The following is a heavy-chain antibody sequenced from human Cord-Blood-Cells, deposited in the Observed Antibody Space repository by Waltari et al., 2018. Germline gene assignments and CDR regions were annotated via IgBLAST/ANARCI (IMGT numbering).Heavy chain of an antibody. CDR3: ARGRVYCSSTSCYYYYGMDV. CDR2: INHSGST. CDR1: GGSFSGYY. J-gene: IGHJ6*02. V-gene: IGHV4-34*01. D-gene: IGHD2-2*01. Sequence: QVQLQQWGAGLLKPSETLSLTCAVYGGSFSGYYWSWIRQPPGKGLEWIGEINHSGSTNYNPSRKLRVTISVDPSKNQFSLKLSSVPAADTAVYYCARGRVYCSSTSCYYYYGMDVWRQGTTVTVSS.